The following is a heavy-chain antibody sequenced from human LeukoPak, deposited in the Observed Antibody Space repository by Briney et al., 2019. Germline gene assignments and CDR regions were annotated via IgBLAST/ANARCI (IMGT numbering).Heavy chain of an antibody. J-gene: IGHJ6*03. CDR3: ARDFPDSISVYMDV. CDR2: IRYDGSNK. V-gene: IGHV3-30*02. CDR1: GFTFSSYG. D-gene: IGHD2-21*01. Sequence: PGGSLRLSCAASGFTFSSYGMHWVRQAPGKGLEWVAFIRYDGSNKYYADSVKGRFTISRDNSKNTLYLQMNSLRAEDTAVYYCARDFPDSISVYMDVWGKGTTVTVSS.